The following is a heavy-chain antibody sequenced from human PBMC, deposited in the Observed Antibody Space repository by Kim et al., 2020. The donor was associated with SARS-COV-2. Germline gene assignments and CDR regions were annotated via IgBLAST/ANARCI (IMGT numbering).Heavy chain of an antibody. J-gene: IGHJ4*02. Sequence: YADSVKGRFTISRDHSQNARCMRMNSLRAEDTAVYYCAKAISGGWNIFDYWGQGTLVTVSS. CDR3: AKAISGGWNIFDY. V-gene: IGHV3-23*01. D-gene: IGHD6-19*01.